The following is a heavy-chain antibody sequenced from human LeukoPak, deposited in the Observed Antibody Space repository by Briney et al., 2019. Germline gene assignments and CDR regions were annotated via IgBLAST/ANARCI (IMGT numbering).Heavy chain of an antibody. D-gene: IGHD2-21*02. CDR1: GFTFDDYG. J-gene: IGHJ4*02. V-gene: IGHV3-20*04. CDR2: INWNGGST. CDR3: ARDIVVVTAILDY. Sequence: PGGSLRLSCAASGFTFDDYGLSWVRQAPGKGLEWVSTINWNGGSTGYADSVKGRFTISRDNAKNSLYLEMNSLRAEDTAVYYCARDIVVVTAILDYWGQGTLVIVSS.